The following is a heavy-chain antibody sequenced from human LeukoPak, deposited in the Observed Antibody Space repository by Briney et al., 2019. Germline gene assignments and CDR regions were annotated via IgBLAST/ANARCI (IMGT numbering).Heavy chain of an antibody. CDR3: ARGRGYCSSTSCLNWFDP. V-gene: IGHV3-21*01. Sequence: PGGSLRLSCAASGFTFSSYSMNWVRQAPGKGLEWVSSISSSSSYIYYADSVKGRFTISRDNAKNSLYLQMNSLRAEDTAVYPCARGRGYCSSTSCLNWFDPWGQGTLVTVSS. D-gene: IGHD2-2*01. CDR1: GFTFSSYS. CDR2: ISSSSSYI. J-gene: IGHJ5*02.